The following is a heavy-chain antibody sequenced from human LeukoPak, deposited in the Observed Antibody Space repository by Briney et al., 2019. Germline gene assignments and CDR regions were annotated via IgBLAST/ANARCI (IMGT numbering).Heavy chain of an antibody. CDR3: ARDYPCPNY. CDR1: GGSFSGYY. D-gene: IGHD3-10*01. V-gene: IGHV4-34*01. J-gene: IGHJ4*02. Sequence: SETLSLTCAVYGGSFSGYYWSWIRQPPGKGLEWIGEINHSGSTNYNPSLKSRVTISVDTSKNQFSLKLSSVTAADTAVYYCARDYPCPNYWGQGTLVTVSS. CDR2: INHSGST.